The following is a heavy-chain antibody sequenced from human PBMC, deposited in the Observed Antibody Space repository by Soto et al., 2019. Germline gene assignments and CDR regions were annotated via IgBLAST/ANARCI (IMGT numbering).Heavy chain of an antibody. CDR2: ISYDGSNK. D-gene: IGHD6-13*01. Sequence: QVQLVESGGGVVQPGRSLRLSCAASGFTFSSYGMHWVRQAPGKGLEWVAVISYDGSNKYYADSVKGRFTISRDNSKNTLYLQMNSLRAEDTAVYYCAKDRSAAACTIFVRPPDYWGQGTLVTVSS. J-gene: IGHJ4*02. CDR3: AKDRSAAACTIFVRPPDY. CDR1: GFTFSSYG. V-gene: IGHV3-30*18.